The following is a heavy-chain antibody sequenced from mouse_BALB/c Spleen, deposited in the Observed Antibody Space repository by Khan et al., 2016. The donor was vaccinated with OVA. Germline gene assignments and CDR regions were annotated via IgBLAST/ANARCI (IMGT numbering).Heavy chain of an antibody. V-gene: IGHV5-6-5*01. J-gene: IGHJ3*01. CDR3: AREYWFSY. Sequence: EVELVESGGGLVKPGGSLKLSCAASGFTFSNYGVSWVRQTPEKRLEWVASISSGDTTYYPDSVKGRLTISRENARNILYLQQSSLRAEDKAMDYCAREYWFSYWGPGTLVTVSA. CDR2: ISSGDTT. CDR1: GFTFSNYG.